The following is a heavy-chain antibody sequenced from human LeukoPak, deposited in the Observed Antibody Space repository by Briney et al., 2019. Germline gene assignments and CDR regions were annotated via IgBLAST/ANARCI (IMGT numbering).Heavy chain of an antibody. CDR1: GGSISSGGYY. CDR3: ARSIRYYYDSSGSAYFDL. D-gene: IGHD3-22*01. J-gene: IGHJ2*01. V-gene: IGHV4-31*03. CDR2: IYYSGST. Sequence: PSQTLSLTCTVSGGSISSGGYYWRWIRQHPGKGLEWIGYIYYSGSTYYNPSLKSRVTISVDTSKSQFSLKLSSVTAADTAVYYCARSIRYYYDSSGSAYFDLWGRGTLVTVSS.